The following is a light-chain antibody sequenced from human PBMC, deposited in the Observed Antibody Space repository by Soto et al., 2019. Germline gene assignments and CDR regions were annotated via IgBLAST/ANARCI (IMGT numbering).Light chain of an antibody. J-gene: IGLJ3*02. CDR2: SNN. CDR3: AAWDDSLNGQV. V-gene: IGLV1-44*01. Sequence: QSVLTQPPSASGTPGQRVTISCSGSSSNIGSEAVNWYQQLPGTAPKLLLYSNNQRPSGVPDPFSGSKSGTSASLAISGLQAEDEADYYCAAWDDSLNGQVFGGGTKVTVL. CDR1: SSNIGSEA.